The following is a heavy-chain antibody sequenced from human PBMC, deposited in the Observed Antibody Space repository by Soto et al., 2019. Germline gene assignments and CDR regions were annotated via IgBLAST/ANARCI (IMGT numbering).Heavy chain of an antibody. J-gene: IGHJ5*02. CDR3: ARGLADSGWFDP. D-gene: IGHD6-25*01. CDR2: IYYSGST. Sequence: SETLSLTCTVSGGSISSGDYYWSWIRQPPGKGLEWIGYIYYSGSTYYNPSLKSRVTISVDTSKNQFSLKLSSVTAADTAVYYCARGLADSGWFDPWGQGTLVTVSS. V-gene: IGHV4-30-4*01. CDR1: GGSISSGDYY.